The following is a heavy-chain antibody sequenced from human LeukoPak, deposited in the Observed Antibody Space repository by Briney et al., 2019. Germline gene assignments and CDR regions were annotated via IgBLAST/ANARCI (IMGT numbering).Heavy chain of an antibody. Sequence: PSETLSLTCTVSGGSVSSGSYYWSWIRQPPGKGLEWIGYIYYSGSTNYNPSLKSRVTISVGTSKNQFSLKLSSVTAADTAVYYCARGRGTINRRYFDYWGQGTLVTVSS. CDR1: GGSVSSGSYY. CDR2: IYYSGST. V-gene: IGHV4-61*01. CDR3: ARGRGTINRRYFDY. D-gene: IGHD1-14*01. J-gene: IGHJ4*02.